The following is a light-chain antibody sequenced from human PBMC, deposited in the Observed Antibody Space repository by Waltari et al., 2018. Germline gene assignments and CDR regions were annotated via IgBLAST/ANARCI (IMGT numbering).Light chain of an antibody. J-gene: IGLJ3*02. CDR1: SSAVGGYNH. V-gene: IGLV2-8*01. CDR2: EVS. Sequence: QSALTQPPSASGSPGQSATIPCTGTSSAVGGYNHVSWYQQHPGKAPKVLIYEVSKRPSGVPDRFSGSKSGNAASLTVSGLQAEDEADYYCSSYAGSNNWVFGGGTKLTVL. CDR3: SSYAGSNNWV.